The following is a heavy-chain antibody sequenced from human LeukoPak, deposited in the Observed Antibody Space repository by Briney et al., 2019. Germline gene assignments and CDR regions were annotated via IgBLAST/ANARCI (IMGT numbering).Heavy chain of an antibody. CDR3: ARSSGHSYGDFDY. Sequence: PSETLSLTCSVSGASITSNYWSWIRQPPRKGLEWLGYTHHSGATSYNPSLKSRSTMSLDTSNNQFSLKLSSVTAADTAVYYCARSSGHSYGDFDYWGQGNLVTVSS. CDR2: THHSGAT. D-gene: IGHD5-18*01. V-gene: IGHV4-59*01. J-gene: IGHJ4*02. CDR1: GASITSNY.